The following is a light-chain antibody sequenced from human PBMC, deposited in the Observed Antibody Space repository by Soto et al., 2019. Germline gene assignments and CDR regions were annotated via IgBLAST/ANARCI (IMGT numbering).Light chain of an antibody. V-gene: IGLV1-44*01. CDR2: INN. CDR1: SSNIGSNT. CDR3: AAWDDSLNGVV. J-gene: IGLJ2*01. Sequence: QSVLTQPPSASGTPGQRVTISCSGSSSNIGSNTVSWNQQLPGTAPKLLIYINNQRPSGVPDRFSGSKSGTSASLAISGLQSEDEADYYCAAWDDSLNGVVFGGGTKLTVL.